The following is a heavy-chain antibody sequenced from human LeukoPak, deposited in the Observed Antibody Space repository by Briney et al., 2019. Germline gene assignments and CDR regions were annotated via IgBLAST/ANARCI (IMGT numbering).Heavy chain of an antibody. D-gene: IGHD3-22*01. CDR2: MKQDGGEK. CDR3: ARGAYYYED. V-gene: IGHV3-7*01. J-gene: IGHJ4*02. CDR1: GFTFSKYW. Sequence: GGSLRLSCAASGFTFSKYWMSWVRQAPGKGLEWVANMKQDGGEKYYVDSVKGRFTISRDNAKNSLYLQMNSLRGEDTAVYYCARGAYYYEDWGQGTLVTVSS.